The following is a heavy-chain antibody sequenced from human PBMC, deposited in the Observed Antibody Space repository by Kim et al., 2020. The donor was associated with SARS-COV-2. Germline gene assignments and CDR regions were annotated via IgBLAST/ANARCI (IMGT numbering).Heavy chain of an antibody. D-gene: IGHD6-19*01. Sequence: SVKVSCKASGGTFSSYAISWVRQAPGQGLEWMGGIIPIFGTTNYAQKFQGRVTITADESTSTAYMELSSLRSEDTGVYYCATSIAVAGRVPFDYWGKGTLVTVSS. CDR1: GGTFSSYA. CDR2: IIPIFGTT. J-gene: IGHJ4*02. CDR3: ATSIAVAGRVPFDY. V-gene: IGHV1-69*13.